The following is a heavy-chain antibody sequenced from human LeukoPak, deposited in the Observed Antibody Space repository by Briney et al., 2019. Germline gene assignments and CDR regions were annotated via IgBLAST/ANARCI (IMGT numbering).Heavy chain of an antibody. Sequence: GGSLRLSCAASGFTFGSCAMTWVRQAPGKGLEWVSTISGSGGTTYYADSVKGRFTISRDNSKNTLYVQMNSLRAEDTAVYYCASPLSYFDYWGQGTLVTVSS. CDR3: ASPLSYFDY. V-gene: IGHV3-23*01. CDR1: GFTFGSCA. CDR2: ISGSGGTT. J-gene: IGHJ4*02.